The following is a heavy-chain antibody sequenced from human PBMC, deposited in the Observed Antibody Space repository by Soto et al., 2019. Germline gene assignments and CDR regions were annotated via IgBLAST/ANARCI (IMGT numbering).Heavy chain of an antibody. CDR1: GYTFTSYA. CDR2: INAGNGNT. Sequence: QVQLVQSGAEVKKPGASVKVSCKASGYTFTSYAMHWVRQAPGQRLEWMGWINAGNGNTKYSQKLQGRVTITRDTSASTAYMELSSLRSEDTAVYYCARGRVRGVNWFDPWGQGTLVTVSS. CDR3: ARGRVRGVNWFDP. V-gene: IGHV1-3*01. J-gene: IGHJ5*02. D-gene: IGHD3-10*01.